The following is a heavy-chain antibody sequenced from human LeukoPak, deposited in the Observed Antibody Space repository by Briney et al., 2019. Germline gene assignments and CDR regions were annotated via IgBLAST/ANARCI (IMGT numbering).Heavy chain of an antibody. Sequence: SETLSITCAVYGGSFSGYFWSRIRQPAGKGLEWIGRLYTSGSTNYNPSLKSRLTMSADTSKNQFSLNLRSVTAADTAIYYCARDRVDSSGYYYYYGIDVWGQGTAVTVSS. D-gene: IGHD3-22*01. V-gene: IGHV4-4*07. CDR2: LYTSGST. CDR1: GGSFSGYF. J-gene: IGHJ6*02. CDR3: ARDRVDSSGYYYYYGIDV.